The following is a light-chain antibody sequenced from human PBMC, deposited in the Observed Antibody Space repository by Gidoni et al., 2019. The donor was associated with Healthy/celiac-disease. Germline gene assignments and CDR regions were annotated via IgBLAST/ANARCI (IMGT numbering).Light chain of an antibody. J-gene: IGKJ3*01. V-gene: IGKV2-28*01. CDR1: QSLLHSNGYNY. CDR3: MQALQSPIT. CDR2: VGS. Sequence: DSVMTQSRLSLPVTPVEPASISCRPSQSLLHSNGYNYLDWYLQEPGQSPQLLIYVGSNRASGVPDRFSGSGSGTDFTLKISRGQAEDVGVYYCMQALQSPITFGPGTKVEIK.